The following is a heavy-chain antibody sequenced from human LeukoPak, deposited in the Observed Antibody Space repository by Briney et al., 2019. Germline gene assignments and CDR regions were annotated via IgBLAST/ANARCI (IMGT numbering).Heavy chain of an antibody. CDR3: ARETKEAYNWNDGLGCFED. CDR1: GFTFSSYA. D-gene: IGHD1-20*01. Sequence: GGSLRLSCAASGFTFSSYAMSWVRRAPGKGLEWVSAISGSGGSTYYADSVKGRFTISRDNAKNSLYLQMNSLRDEDTAVYYCARETKEAYNWNDGLGCFEDWGQGTLVTVSS. J-gene: IGHJ4*02. CDR2: ISGSGGST. V-gene: IGHV3-23*01.